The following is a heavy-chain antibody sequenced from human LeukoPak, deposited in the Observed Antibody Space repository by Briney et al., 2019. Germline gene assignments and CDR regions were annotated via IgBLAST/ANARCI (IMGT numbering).Heavy chain of an antibody. CDR3: AKRGVVIRVILVGFHKEAYYFDS. Sequence: GSLRLSCAISGITLSNYGMSWVRQPPGKGLEWAAGLSASGGSTNYADSVKGRFTISRDNPKNTLYLQMNSLRAEDTAVYFCAKRGVVIRVILVGFHKEAYYFDSWGQGALVTVSS. D-gene: IGHD3-10*01. J-gene: IGHJ4*02. CDR2: LSASGGST. V-gene: IGHV3-23*01. CDR1: GITLSNYG.